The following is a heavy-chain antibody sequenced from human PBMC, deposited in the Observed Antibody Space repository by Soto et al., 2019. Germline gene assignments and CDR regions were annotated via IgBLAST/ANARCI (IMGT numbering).Heavy chain of an antibody. CDR2: MNPNSGNT. Sequence: SVKVSCKASGYTFTSYDINWVRQATGQGLEWMGWMNPNSGNTGYAQKFQGRVTMTRNTSISTAYMELSSLRSEDTAVYYCSIKTTVTTPRYYYYYYMDVWGKGTTVTVSS. D-gene: IGHD4-17*01. CDR1: GYTFTSYD. J-gene: IGHJ6*03. V-gene: IGHV1-8*01. CDR3: SIKTTVTTPRYYYYYYMDV.